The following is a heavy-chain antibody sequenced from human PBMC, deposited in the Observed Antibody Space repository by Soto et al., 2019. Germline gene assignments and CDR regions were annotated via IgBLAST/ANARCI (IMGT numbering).Heavy chain of an antibody. CDR3: AICPLIRGVSYYFYMGV. V-gene: IGHV3-30*03. D-gene: IGHD3-10*01. Sequence: TFIGLGVHCIRQKQGKGLEWVAVISYDGSNKYYADSVRGRFTISRDNSKNTLYLQMNSLRAEDTAVYYCAICPLIRGVSYYFYMGV. J-gene: IGHJ6*03. CDR1: TFIGLG. CDR2: ISYDGSNK.